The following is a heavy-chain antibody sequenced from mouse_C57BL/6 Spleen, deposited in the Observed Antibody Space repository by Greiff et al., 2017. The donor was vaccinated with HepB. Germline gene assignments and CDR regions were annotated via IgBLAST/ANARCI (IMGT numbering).Heavy chain of an antibody. CDR1: GYTFTSYW. V-gene: IGHV1-55*01. CDR2: IYPGSGST. Sequence: QVQLQQSGAELVKPGASVKMSCKASGYTFTSYWITWVKQRPGQGLEWIGDIYPGSGSTNYNEKFKSKATLTVDTSSSTAYMQLSSLTSEDSAVYYCARWYYGSSYDYWGQGTTLTVSS. D-gene: IGHD1-1*01. CDR3: ARWYYGSSYDY. J-gene: IGHJ2*01.